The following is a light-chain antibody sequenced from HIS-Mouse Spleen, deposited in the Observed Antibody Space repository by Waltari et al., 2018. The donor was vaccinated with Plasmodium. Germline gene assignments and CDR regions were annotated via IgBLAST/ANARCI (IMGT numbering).Light chain of an antibody. CDR2: AAS. CDR1: QSISSY. V-gene: IGKV1-39*01. CDR3: QQSYSTPQLT. J-gene: IGKJ4*01. Sequence: DIQMTQSPSSLSASVGDRVTITCRASQSISSYLNWYQQKPGKAPKLLSYAASRLQSGVPSRFSGSGSGTDFTLTISSLQPEDFATYYCQQSYSTPQLTFGGGTKVEIK.